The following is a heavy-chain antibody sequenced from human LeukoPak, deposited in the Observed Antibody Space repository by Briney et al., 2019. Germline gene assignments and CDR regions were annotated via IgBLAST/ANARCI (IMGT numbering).Heavy chain of an antibody. CDR3: ARSRHVVVPAAIRLQDYGMDV. Sequence: GASVKVSCKASGYTFTSYYMHWVRQATGQGLEWMGIINPNGGSTSYAQKFQGRVTMTRDTSTSTVYMELSSLRSEDTAVYYCARSRHVVVPAAIRLQDYGMDVWGQGTTVTVSS. J-gene: IGHJ6*02. D-gene: IGHD2-2*01. V-gene: IGHV1-46*01. CDR2: INPNGGST. CDR1: GYTFTSYY.